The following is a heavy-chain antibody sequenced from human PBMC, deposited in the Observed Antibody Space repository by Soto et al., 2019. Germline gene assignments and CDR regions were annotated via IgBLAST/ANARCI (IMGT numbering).Heavy chain of an antibody. D-gene: IGHD1-7*01. Sequence: GGSLRLSCAASGFTLSDYYMSWIRRAPGKGLEWVSYITNSGTIYYAVSVKGRFTISRDNAKNLLFLQMNSLRAEYTALYYCARDWNSNDWGQGTLVTVSS. CDR2: ITNSGTI. CDR1: GFTLSDYY. CDR3: ARDWNSND. V-gene: IGHV3-11*01. J-gene: IGHJ4*02.